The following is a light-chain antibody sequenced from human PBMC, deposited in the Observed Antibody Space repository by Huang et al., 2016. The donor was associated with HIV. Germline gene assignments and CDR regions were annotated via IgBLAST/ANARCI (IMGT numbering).Light chain of an antibody. CDR1: QGLLYRAKIY. CDR3: MQGKQLPYT. V-gene: IGKV2-29*02. J-gene: IGKJ2*01. Sequence: DIVMTQTPLSLSVTPGQPASISCKSSQGLLYRAKIYLYWYLQKPGQSPQLLIYELSNRFSGVPDRFSGSGSPTDFTLKISRVETEDVGVYYCMQGKQLPYTFGQGTRLEIK. CDR2: ELS.